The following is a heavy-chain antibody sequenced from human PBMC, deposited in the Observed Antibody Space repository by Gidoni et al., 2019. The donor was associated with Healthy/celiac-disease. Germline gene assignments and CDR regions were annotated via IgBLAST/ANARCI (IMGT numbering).Heavy chain of an antibody. CDR1: GFTFDDYA. J-gene: IGHJ2*01. D-gene: IGHD5-12*01. CDR3: AKDKGGGYDFIYWYFDL. CDR2: ISWNSGSI. Sequence: EVQLVESGGGLVQPGRSLSLSCAASGFTFDDYAMHWVRQAPGKGLEWVSGISWNSGSIGYADSVKGRFTISRDNAKNSLYLQMNSLRAEDTALYYCAKDKGGGYDFIYWYFDLWGRGTLVTVSS. V-gene: IGHV3-9*01.